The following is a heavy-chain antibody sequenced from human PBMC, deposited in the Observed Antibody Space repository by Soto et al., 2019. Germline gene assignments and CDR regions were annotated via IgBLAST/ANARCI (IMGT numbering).Heavy chain of an antibody. CDR3: ESVGYSNFAYHYYGMDV. Sequence: SVNVSFKASGGTFSSYAISWVRQAPGQGLEWMGGIIPIFGTANYAQKCQGRVTITADESTSTAYMELSSLRSEDTAVYYCESVGYSNFAYHYYGMDVWGQGTTVTVPS. J-gene: IGHJ6*02. CDR1: GGTFSSYA. V-gene: IGHV1-69*13. CDR2: IIPIFGTA. D-gene: IGHD4-4*01.